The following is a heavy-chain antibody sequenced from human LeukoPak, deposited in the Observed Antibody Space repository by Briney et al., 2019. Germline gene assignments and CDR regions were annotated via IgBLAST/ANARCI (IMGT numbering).Heavy chain of an antibody. CDR2: ISWNSGSI. CDR1: GFTFDDYA. J-gene: IGHJ4*02. V-gene: IGHV3-9*01. D-gene: IGHD2-2*02. CDR3: AKDMGQPLLYDYFVY. Sequence: PGRSLRLSCAASGFTFDDYAMHWVRQAPGKGLEWVSGISWNSGSIGYADSVKGRFTISRDNAKNSLYLQMNSLRAEDTALYYCAKDMGQPLLYDYFVYWGQGTLVTVSS.